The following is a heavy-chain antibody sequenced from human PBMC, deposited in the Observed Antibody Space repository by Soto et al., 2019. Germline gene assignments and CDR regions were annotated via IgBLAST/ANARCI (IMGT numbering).Heavy chain of an antibody. CDR2: ISYDGSNK. CDR1: GFTFSSYG. Sequence: GGSLRLSCAASGFTFSSYGMHWVRQAPGKGLEWVAVISYDGSNKYYADSVKGRFTISRDNSKNTLYLQMNSLRAEDTAVYYCAKGPPYSSSWYLDDYWGQGT. D-gene: IGHD6-13*01. CDR3: AKGPPYSSSWYLDDY. J-gene: IGHJ4*02. V-gene: IGHV3-30*18.